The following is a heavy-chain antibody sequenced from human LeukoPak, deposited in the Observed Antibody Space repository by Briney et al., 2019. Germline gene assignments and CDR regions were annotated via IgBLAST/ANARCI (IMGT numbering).Heavy chain of an antibody. CDR2: ISGSGGST. D-gene: IGHD1-26*01. CDR3: AKGDVGIVGATDY. Sequence: PGGSMRLSCAASGFTFSSYAMSWVRQAPGKGLEWVSAISGSGGSTYYADSVKGRFTISRDNSKNTLYLQMNSLRAEDTAVYYCAKGDVGIVGATDYWGQGTLVTVSS. J-gene: IGHJ4*02. CDR1: GFTFSSYA. V-gene: IGHV3-23*01.